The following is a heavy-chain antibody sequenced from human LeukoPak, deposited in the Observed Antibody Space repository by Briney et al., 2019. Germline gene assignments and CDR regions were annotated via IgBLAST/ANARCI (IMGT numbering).Heavy chain of an antibody. Sequence: GGSLRLSCAAPGFTFSSYGIHWVRQAPGKGLEWVSYISSSGSTIYYADSVKGRFTISRDNAKNSLYLQMNSLRAEDTAVYYCAELGITMIGGVWGKGTTVTISS. CDR3: AELGITMIGGV. V-gene: IGHV3-48*04. J-gene: IGHJ6*04. CDR1: GFTFSSYG. CDR2: ISSSGSTI. D-gene: IGHD3-10*02.